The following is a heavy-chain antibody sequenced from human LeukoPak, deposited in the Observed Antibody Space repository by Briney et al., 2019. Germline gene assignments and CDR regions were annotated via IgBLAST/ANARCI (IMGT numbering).Heavy chain of an antibody. CDR2: ISYDGSSK. CDR1: GFTFSSYA. V-gene: IGHV3-30-3*01. CDR3: ARDLGA. Sequence: HPGRSLRLSCAASGFTFSSYAMHWVRQAPGKGLEWVAVISYDGSSKYYADSVKGRFTISRDNSKNTLYLQMNSLRAEDTAVYYCARDLGAWGQGTLVTVSS. J-gene: IGHJ4*02. D-gene: IGHD1-26*01.